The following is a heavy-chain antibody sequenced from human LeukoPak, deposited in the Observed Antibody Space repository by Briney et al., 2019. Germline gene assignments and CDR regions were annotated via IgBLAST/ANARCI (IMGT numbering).Heavy chain of an antibody. J-gene: IGHJ5*02. D-gene: IGHD3-10*01. V-gene: IGHV3-23*01. CDR1: GFTFSIYT. Sequence: GGSLSLSCVASGFTFSIYTTAWVRQVRGGGRVCVSDISGDAVIAYNADSVKAGFAISRDTTSSTVYLHMSSLRADDTAVYYCAKDFGRNLGGPGSWGRGTLVTVSS. CDR3: AKDFGRNLGGPGS. CDR2: ISGDAVIA.